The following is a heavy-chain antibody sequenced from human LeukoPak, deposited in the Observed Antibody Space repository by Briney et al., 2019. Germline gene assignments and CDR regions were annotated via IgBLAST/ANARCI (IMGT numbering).Heavy chain of an antibody. CDR2: IYYSGST. CDR1: GGSISSSSYY. J-gene: IGHJ4*02. D-gene: IGHD5-24*01. V-gene: IGHV4-39*01. CDR3: ARPEGRDGYNDQFDY. Sequence: PSETLSLTCTVSGGSISSSSYYWGWIRQPPGKGLKWIGSIYYSGSTYYNPSLKSRVTISVDTSKNQFSLKLSSVTAADTAVYYCARPEGRDGYNDQFDYWGQGTLVTVSS.